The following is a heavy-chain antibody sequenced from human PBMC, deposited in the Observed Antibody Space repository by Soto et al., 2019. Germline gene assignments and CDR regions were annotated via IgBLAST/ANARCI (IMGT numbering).Heavy chain of an antibody. J-gene: IGHJ6*03. Sequence: SETLSLTCAVYGGSFSGYCWTWIRQPPGKGLEWIGEINHSGSTNYNLSLKSRVTLSIDTSKNQFSLNLTSVTAADTAVYYCARGALSTLLNYYYYYYMDVWGKGTTVTVSS. D-gene: IGHD2-2*01. CDR3: ARGALSTLLNYYYYYYMDV. CDR1: GGSFSGYC. V-gene: IGHV4-34*01. CDR2: INHSGST.